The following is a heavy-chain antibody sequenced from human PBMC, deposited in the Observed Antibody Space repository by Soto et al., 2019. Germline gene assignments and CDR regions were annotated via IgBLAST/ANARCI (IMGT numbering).Heavy chain of an antibody. CDR1: GGTFSSYA. V-gene: IGHV1-69*01. Sequence: QVQLVQSGAEGKKPGSSVKVSCKASGGTFSSYAISWVRQAPGQGLEWMGGIIPIFGTANYAQKFQGRVTITADEATSTAYMELSSLRSEDTAVYYCAGFGRGVLDAFDIWCQGTMVTVST. J-gene: IGHJ3*02. CDR2: IIPIFGTA. CDR3: AGFGRGVLDAFDI. D-gene: IGHD3-10*01.